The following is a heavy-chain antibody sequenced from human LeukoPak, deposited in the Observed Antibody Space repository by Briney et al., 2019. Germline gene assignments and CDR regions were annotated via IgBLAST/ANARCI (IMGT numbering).Heavy chain of an antibody. CDR1: GGSISSSSYY. J-gene: IGHJ5*02. V-gene: IGHV4-39*01. CDR2: IYYSGST. Sequence: SETLSLTCTVSGGSISSSSYYWGWIRQPPGKGLEWIGSIYYSGSTYYNPSLKSRVTISVDTSKNQFSLKLSSVTAADTAVYYCARQKRGYCSSTSCYFSIWFDPWGQGTLVTVSS. CDR3: ARQKRGYCSSTSCYFSIWFDP. D-gene: IGHD2-2*01.